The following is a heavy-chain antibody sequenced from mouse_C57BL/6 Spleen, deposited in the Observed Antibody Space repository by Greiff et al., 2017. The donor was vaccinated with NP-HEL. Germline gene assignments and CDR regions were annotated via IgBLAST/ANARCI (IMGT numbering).Heavy chain of an antibody. J-gene: IGHJ4*01. V-gene: IGHV1-62-2*01. CDR1: GYTFTEYS. D-gene: IGHD1-1*01. Sequence: QVQLQQSGAELVKPGASVKLSCKASGYTFTEYSIHWVKQRSGQGLEWIGWFYPGSGSIKYNEKFKDKATLTADKSSSTVYMELSRLTSEDSAVYFCARHEEDYYGSSYLYAMDYWGQGTSVTVSS. CDR3: ARHEEDYYGSSYLYAMDY. CDR2: FYPGSGSI.